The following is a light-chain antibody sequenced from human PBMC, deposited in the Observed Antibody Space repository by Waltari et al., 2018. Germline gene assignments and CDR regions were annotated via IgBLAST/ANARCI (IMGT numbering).Light chain of an antibody. CDR1: QGINNW. J-gene: IGKJ3*01. Sequence: DIQMTQSPSSVSASVGDSVTITCRASQGINNWLAWYQQKPGKAPKLLIYTASILQSGVPSRFSGSGSGTDFTLTISNLQPEDFATYYCQQASRFPRFTFGPGTTVDIK. CDR3: QQASRFPRFT. V-gene: IGKV1D-12*01. CDR2: TAS.